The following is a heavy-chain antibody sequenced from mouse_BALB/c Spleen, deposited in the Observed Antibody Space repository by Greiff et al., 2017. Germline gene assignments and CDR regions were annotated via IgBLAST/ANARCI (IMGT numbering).Heavy chain of an antibody. Sequence: QVQLQQSGAELVRPGTSVKVSCKASGYAFTNYLIEWVKQRPGQGLEWIGVINPGSGGTNYNEKFKGKATLTADKSSSTAYMQLSSLTSDDSAVYFCARSVARSGAMDYWGQGTSVTVSS. CDR2: INPGSGGT. CDR1: GYAFTNYL. J-gene: IGHJ4*01. D-gene: IGHD1-3*01. CDR3: ARSVARSGAMDY. V-gene: IGHV1-54*01.